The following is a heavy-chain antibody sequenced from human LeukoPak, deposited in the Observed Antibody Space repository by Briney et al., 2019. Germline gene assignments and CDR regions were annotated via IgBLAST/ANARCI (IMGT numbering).Heavy chain of an antibody. J-gene: IGHJ4*02. D-gene: IGHD4-11*01. CDR3: ARSRDYSNYGSFFDY. CDR1: GGSISSSSYY. Sequence: SETLSLTCTVSGGSISSSSYYWGWIRQPPGKGLEWIGSIYYSGSTYYNPSLKSRVTISVDTSKNQFSLKLSSVTAADTAVYYCARSRDYSNYGSFFDYWGQGTLVTVSS. V-gene: IGHV4-39*01. CDR2: IYYSGST.